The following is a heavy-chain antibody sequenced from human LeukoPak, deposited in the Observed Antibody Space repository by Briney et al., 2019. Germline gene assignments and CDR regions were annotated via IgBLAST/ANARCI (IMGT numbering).Heavy chain of an antibody. D-gene: IGHD3-22*01. CDR1: GGSFSGYH. Sequence: PSETLSLTCAVYGGSFSGYHWTWIRQSPGKGLEWIGDINPSGSTYYNPSLKSRLTISVDTSKNQFSLKLRSVTAADTAVYYCARGRHDITMIVVVMASVSYYLDVWGKGTTVTVS. V-gene: IGHV4-34*01. J-gene: IGHJ6*03. CDR2: INPSGST. CDR3: ARGRHDITMIVVVMASVSYYLDV.